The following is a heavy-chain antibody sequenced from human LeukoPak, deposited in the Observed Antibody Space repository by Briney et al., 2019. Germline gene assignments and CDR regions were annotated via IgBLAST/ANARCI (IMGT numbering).Heavy chain of an antibody. V-gene: IGHV4-34*01. D-gene: IGHD2-2*01. Sequence: SETLPLTCAVYGGSFSGYYWSWIRQPPGKGLEWIREINHSGSTNYNPSLKSRVTISVDTSKNQFSLKLSSVTAADTAVYYCARRPTNSPFDPWGQGTLVTVSS. CDR2: INHSGST. CDR3: ARRPTNSPFDP. CDR1: GGSFSGYY. J-gene: IGHJ5*02.